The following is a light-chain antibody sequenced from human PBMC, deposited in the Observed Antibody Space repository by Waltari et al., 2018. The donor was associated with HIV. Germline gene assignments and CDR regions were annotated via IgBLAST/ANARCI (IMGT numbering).Light chain of an antibody. V-gene: IGLV1-47*01. CDR2: RNN. CDR3: AAWDDSLSGVI. J-gene: IGLJ2*01. CDR1: SSNIGINY. Sequence: QSVLTQPPSASGTPGQRVTISCSGSSSNIGINYVYWYQQLPGTAPKLLIYRNNQPAYGGPDRFSGSKSGTSASLAISGLRSDDEGDYYCAAWDDSLSGVIFGGGTKLTVL.